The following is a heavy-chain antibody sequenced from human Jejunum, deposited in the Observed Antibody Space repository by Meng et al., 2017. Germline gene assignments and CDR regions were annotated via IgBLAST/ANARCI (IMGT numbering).Heavy chain of an antibody. D-gene: IGHD1-7*01. CDR2: MTYSGTA. J-gene: IGHJ4*02. CDR1: GGSFSSSSYH. CDR3: ARVELGLALDY. Sequence: RLQLQESGPGLVKPSETLSLTCSVSGGSFSSSSYHWAWIRQSAGKGLEWIGSMTYSGTAYYNPSLKSRVTMSGDTPKNQFSLRLTSVTAADTAVYYCARVELGLALDYWGQGALVTVSS. V-gene: IGHV4-39*06.